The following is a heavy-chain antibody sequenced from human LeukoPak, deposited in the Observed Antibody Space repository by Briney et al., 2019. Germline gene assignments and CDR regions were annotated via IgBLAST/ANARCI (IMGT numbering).Heavy chain of an antibody. CDR1: GGTFSSYA. Sequence: SVKVSCKASGGTFSSYAISWVRQAPGQGLEWMGRIIPIFGTANYAQKFQGRVTITTDESTSTAYMELSSLRSEDTAVYYCAREGPYGDGAFDIWGQGTMVTASS. CDR3: AREGPYGDGAFDI. CDR2: IIPIFGTA. V-gene: IGHV1-69*05. J-gene: IGHJ3*02. D-gene: IGHD4-17*01.